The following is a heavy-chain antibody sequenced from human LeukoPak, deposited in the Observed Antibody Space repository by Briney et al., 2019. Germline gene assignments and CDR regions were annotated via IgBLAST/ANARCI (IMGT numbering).Heavy chain of an antibody. CDR1: GGTFSSYA. V-gene: IGHV1-2*02. CDR2: INPNSGGT. CDR3: AFFEYSSSSSHY. D-gene: IGHD6-6*01. J-gene: IGHJ4*02. Sequence: GASVKVSCKASGGTFSSYAISWVRQAPGQGLEWMGWINPNSGGTNYAQKFRGRVTMTRDTSISTAYMELSRLRSDDTAVYYCAFFEYSSSSSHYWGQGTLVTVSS.